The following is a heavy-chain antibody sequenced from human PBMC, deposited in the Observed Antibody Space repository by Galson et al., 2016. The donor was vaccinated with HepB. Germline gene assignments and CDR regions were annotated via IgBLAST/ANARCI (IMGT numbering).Heavy chain of an antibody. Sequence: SLRLSCAVSGFIFSNAWMTWVRQAPGKGLEWVGRIKRKSDGGTTDYAAAVKGRFIISRDDSTDTLYPQMNSLKTEDTGVYYCSTGVYVTGTNDCWGQGTLVTVSS. CDR3: STGVYVTGTNDC. D-gene: IGHD1-7*01. CDR1: GFIFSNAW. J-gene: IGHJ4*02. V-gene: IGHV3-15*01. CDR2: IKRKSDGGTT.